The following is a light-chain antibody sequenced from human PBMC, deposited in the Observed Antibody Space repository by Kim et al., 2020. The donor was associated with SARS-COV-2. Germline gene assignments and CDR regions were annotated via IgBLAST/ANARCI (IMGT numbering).Light chain of an antibody. J-gene: IGKJ2*01. Sequence: RATINCKSSQSVLYSSNNKNYLAWYQQKPGQPPKLLIYWASTRESGVPDRFSGSGSGTDFTLTISSLQAEDVAVYYCQQYYSTLYTFGHGTKLEI. CDR2: WAS. CDR3: QQYYSTLYT. CDR1: QSVLYSSNNKNY. V-gene: IGKV4-1*01.